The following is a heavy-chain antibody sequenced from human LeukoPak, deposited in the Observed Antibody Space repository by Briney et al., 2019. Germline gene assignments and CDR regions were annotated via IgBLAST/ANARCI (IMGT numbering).Heavy chain of an antibody. V-gene: IGHV3-66*01. J-gene: IGHJ4*02. D-gene: IGHD4-11*01. Sequence: GGSLRLSCAASGFTVSSNYMSWVRQVPGKGLEWVSVIYSGGSTYYADSVKGRFTISRDNSKNTLYLQMNSLRAEDTAVYYCARAKMTTVTTPFDYWGQGTLVTVSS. CDR2: IYSGGST. CDR1: GFTVSSNY. CDR3: ARAKMTTVTTPFDY.